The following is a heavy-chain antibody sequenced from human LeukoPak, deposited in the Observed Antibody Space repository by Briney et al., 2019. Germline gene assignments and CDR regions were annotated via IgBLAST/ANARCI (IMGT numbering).Heavy chain of an antibody. CDR1: GDSISSSYYY. CDR3: ARVRRYYYDSSGYYYGAYYYYMDV. J-gene: IGHJ6*03. Sequence: PSETLSLTCTVSGDSISSSYYYWGWIRQPPGRGLEWIASIYYTGNTYYNPSLKSRVTISVDTSKNQLSLKLSSVTAADTAVYYCARVRRYYYDSSGYYYGAYYYYMDVWGKGTTVTASS. V-gene: IGHV4-39*01. D-gene: IGHD3-22*01. CDR2: IYYTGNT.